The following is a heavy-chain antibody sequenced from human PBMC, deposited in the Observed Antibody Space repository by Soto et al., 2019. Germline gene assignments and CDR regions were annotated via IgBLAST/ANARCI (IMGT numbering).Heavy chain of an antibody. CDR3: ARGLITGSHYSGGWYYFDS. V-gene: IGHV4-34*01. CDR1: GEAFSAYI. J-gene: IGHJ4*02. D-gene: IGHD6-19*01. CDR2: INHSGSA. Sequence: SETLSLTCAVYGEAFSAYIGTCIRQTPGQGLQWIGQINHSGSASYNPSLRSRVTISVHTSNSQFSLELSSVTAADTAVYYCARGLITGSHYSGGWYYFDSWGQGTQVTVS.